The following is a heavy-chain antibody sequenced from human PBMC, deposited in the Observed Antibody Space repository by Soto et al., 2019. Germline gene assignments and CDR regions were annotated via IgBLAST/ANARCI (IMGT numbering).Heavy chain of an antibody. J-gene: IGHJ4*02. CDR2: MNPNSGNT. CDR1: GYTFTSYD. CDR3: ATLSDGLRLGESDY. Sequence: QVQLVQSGAEVKKPGASVKVSCKASGYTFTSYDINWVRQATGQGLEWMGWMNPNSGNTGYAQKFQGRVTXXRXTFXSTAYMELSSLRSDDTAVYYCATLSDGLRLGESDYWGQGTLVTVSS. V-gene: IGHV1-8*01. D-gene: IGHD3-16*01.